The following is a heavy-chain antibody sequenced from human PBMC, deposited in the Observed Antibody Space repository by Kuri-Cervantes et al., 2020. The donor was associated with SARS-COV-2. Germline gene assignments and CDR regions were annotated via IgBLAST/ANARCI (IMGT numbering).Heavy chain of an antibody. CDR1: GGTFSSYT. V-gene: IGHV1-69*05. J-gene: IGHJ6*03. CDR3: AREAWEDYYYYYYMDV. D-gene: IGHD1-26*01. Sequence: SVKVSCKASGGTFSSYTISWVRQAPGQGLEWMGGIIPIFGTANYAQKLQGRVTMTTDTSTSTAYMELRSLRSDDTAVYYCAREAWEDYYYYYYMDVWGKGTTVTVSS. CDR2: IIPIFGTA.